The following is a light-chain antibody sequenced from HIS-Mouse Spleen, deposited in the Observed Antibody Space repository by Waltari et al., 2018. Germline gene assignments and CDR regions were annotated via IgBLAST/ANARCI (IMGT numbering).Light chain of an antibody. CDR2: DDS. Sequence: SYVLTQPPSVSVAPGKTARITCGGNNIGSESVHWYQQKPGQAPVLVVYDDSERPSGIPGRFSGSKSGTSATLGITGLQTGDEADYYCGTWDSSLSAWVFGGGTKLTVL. J-gene: IGLJ3*02. V-gene: IGLV3-21*03. CDR3: GTWDSSLSAWV. CDR1: NIGSES.